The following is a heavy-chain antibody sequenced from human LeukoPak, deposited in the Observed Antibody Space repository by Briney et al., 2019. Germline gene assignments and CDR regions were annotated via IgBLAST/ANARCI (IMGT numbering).Heavy chain of an antibody. Sequence: GGSLRLSCAASGFTFSSYSMNWVRQAPGKGLEWVSYISSSSSTIYYADSVKGRFTISRDNAKNSLYLQMNSLRAEGTAVYYCARNMDTAIGDYWGQGTLVTVSS. D-gene: IGHD5-18*01. CDR3: ARNMDTAIGDY. J-gene: IGHJ4*02. V-gene: IGHV3-48*01. CDR1: GFTFSSYS. CDR2: ISSSSSTI.